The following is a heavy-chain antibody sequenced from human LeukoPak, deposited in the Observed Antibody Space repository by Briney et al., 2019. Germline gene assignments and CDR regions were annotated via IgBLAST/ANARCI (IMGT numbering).Heavy chain of an antibody. CDR3: ATAKYYYDSSGYYHFDY. D-gene: IGHD3-22*01. CDR2: FDPEDGET. V-gene: IGHV1-24*01. Sequence: ASVKVSCKVSGYTLTELSMHWVRQAPGKGLEWMGGFDPEDGETICAQKFQGRVTMTEDTSTDTAYMELSSLRSEDTAVYYCATAKYYYDSSGYYHFDYWGQGTLVTVSS. J-gene: IGHJ4*02. CDR1: GYTLTELS.